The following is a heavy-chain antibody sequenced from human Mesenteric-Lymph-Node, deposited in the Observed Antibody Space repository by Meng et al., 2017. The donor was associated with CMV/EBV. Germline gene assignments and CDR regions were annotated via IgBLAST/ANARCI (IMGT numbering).Heavy chain of an antibody. CDR2: MNPNSGNT. D-gene: IGHD3-3*01. CDR1: GGTFSSYA. Sequence: ASVKVSCKASGGTFSSYAISWVRQAPGQGLEWMGWMNPNSGNTGYAQKFQGRVTMTRNTSISTAYMELSSLRSEDTAVYYCARATRITIFGVVIIGGYYFDYWGQGTLVTVSS. V-gene: IGHV1-8*02. J-gene: IGHJ4*02. CDR3: ARATRITIFGVVIIGGYYFDY.